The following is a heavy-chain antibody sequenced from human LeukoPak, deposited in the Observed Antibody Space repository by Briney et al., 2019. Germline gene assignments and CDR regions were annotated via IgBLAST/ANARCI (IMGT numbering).Heavy chain of an antibody. CDR2: INTDGSSI. CDR3: ARADFWTGYYGY. J-gene: IGHJ4*02. V-gene: IGHV3-74*01. Sequence: GGSLLLSCVASGFTFSTYWMHWVRPAPGKGLVWVSRINTDGSSISYADSVKGRFTISRDNAKNTLYLQMNSLRAEDTAVYYCARADFWTGYYGYWGQGILVTVSS. D-gene: IGHD3/OR15-3a*01. CDR1: GFTFSTYW.